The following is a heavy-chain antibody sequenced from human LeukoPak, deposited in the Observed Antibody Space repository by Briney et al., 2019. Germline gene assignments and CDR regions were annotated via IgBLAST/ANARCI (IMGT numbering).Heavy chain of an antibody. CDR2: INHSGSA. CDR1: GGSISSYY. J-gene: IGHJ5*02. CDR3: ARGVWRYYYDSSGYRSNWFDP. Sequence: SETLSLTCTVSGGSISSYYWSWIRQPPGKGLEWIGEINHSGSANYNPSLKSRVTISVDTSKNQFSLKLSSVTAADTAVYYCARGVWRYYYDSSGYRSNWFDPWGQETLVTVSS. V-gene: IGHV4-34*01. D-gene: IGHD3-22*01.